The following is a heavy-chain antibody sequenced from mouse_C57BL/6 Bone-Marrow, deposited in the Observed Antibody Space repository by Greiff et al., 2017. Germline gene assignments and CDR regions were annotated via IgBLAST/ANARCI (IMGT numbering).Heavy chain of an antibody. V-gene: IGHV5-6*01. D-gene: IGHD1-1*01. CDR3: ARPLYYYGSSGY. CDR2: ISSGGSYT. J-gene: IGHJ2*01. CDR1: GFTFSSYG. Sequence: EVKLMESGGDLVKPGGSLKLSCAASGFTFSSYGMSWVRQTPDKRLEWVATISSGGSYTYYPDSVKGRFTISRDNAKNTLYLQMSSLKSEDTAMYYCARPLYYYGSSGYWGQGTTLTVSS.